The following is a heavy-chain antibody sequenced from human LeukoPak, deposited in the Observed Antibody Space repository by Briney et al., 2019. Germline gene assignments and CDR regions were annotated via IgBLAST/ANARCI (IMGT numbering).Heavy chain of an antibody. CDR2: KYGSGRE. Sequence: GGSLRLSCEVSGFNVSGHYMNWVRPAPGKVLEFVAIKYGSGREFYADYVQGRFTISMDTSKTTVWMQMNSLRVGDTAVYYCARDPPPETFGISGFFDYWGQGTLVTVSS. J-gene: IGHJ4*02. V-gene: IGHV3-66*01. CDR3: ARDPPPETFGISGFFDY. CDR1: GFNVSGHY. D-gene: IGHD3-16*01.